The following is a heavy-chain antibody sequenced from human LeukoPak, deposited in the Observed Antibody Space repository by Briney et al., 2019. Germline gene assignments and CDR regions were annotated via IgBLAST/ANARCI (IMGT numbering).Heavy chain of an antibody. CDR2: INPNSGGT. Sequence: ASVKVSCKASGYTFTDYYMHWVRQAPGQGLEWMGWINPNSGGTNYAQKFQGRVTMTRDTSISTAYMELTRLSSDDTAVYYCARGAWGGYELRFDYWGQGTLVAVSS. D-gene: IGHD5-12*01. CDR3: ARGAWGGYELRFDY. J-gene: IGHJ4*02. V-gene: IGHV1-2*02. CDR1: GYTFTDYY.